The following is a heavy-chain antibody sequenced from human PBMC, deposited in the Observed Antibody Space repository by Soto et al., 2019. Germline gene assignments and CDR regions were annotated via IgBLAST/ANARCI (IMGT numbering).Heavy chain of an antibody. Sequence: QVILKESGPVLVKPTETLTLTCTVSGLSLSNPRMGVSWIRQPPGKALEWLAHIFSNDEKSYSTSLQSRLTISKDTSKSQVVLTMTNVDPVDTATYFCARIGEGYTFGYRDYNWFDPWGQGTLVTVSS. CDR2: IFSNDEK. D-gene: IGHD5-18*01. CDR1: GLSLSNPRMG. V-gene: IGHV2-26*02. CDR3: ARIGEGYTFGYRDYNWFDP. J-gene: IGHJ5*02.